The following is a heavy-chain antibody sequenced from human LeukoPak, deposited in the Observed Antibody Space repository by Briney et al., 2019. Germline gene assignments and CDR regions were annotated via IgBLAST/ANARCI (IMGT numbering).Heavy chain of an antibody. CDR3: AREPLYYYDSSGSFDY. J-gene: IGHJ4*02. V-gene: IGHV3-48*03. CDR2: ISSSGSTI. D-gene: IGHD3-22*01. Sequence: GGSLRPSCAASGFTFSSYEMNWVRQAPGKGLEWASYISSSGSTIYYADSVKGRFTISRDNAKNSLYLQMNSLRAEDTAVYYCAREPLYYYDSSGSFDYWGQGTLVTVSS. CDR1: GFTFSSYE.